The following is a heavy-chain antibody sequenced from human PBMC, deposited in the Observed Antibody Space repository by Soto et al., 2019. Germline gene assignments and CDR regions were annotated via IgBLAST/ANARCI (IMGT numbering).Heavy chain of an antibody. J-gene: IGHJ4*01. CDR1: GYTISIGYY. CDR3: ARVTQKLDLDY. CDR2: IYHSGST. Sequence: PSETLSLTCAVSGYTISIGYYWVCIRQPPGKGLEWIGSIYHSGSTYYNPSLKSRVTISVDTSKNQFSLKLSSVTAADTAVYYCARVTQKLDLDYWGQGTLVTVSS. D-gene: IGHD6-6*01. V-gene: IGHV4-38-2*01.